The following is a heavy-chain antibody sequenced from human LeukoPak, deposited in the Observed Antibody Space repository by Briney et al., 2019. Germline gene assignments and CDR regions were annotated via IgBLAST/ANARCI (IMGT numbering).Heavy chain of an antibody. V-gene: IGHV3-23*01. CDR3: AREGYLGYCSGGSCFNWFDP. CDR1: GFTFASYA. D-gene: IGHD2-15*01. CDR2: ISGSGGST. Sequence: GGSLRLSCAASGFTFASYAMSWARQAPGKGLEWVSIISGSGGSTYYVDSVKGRFTISRVNSKNTLYLQMNSLRAEDTAVYYCAREGYLGYCSGGSCFNWFDPWGQGTLVTVSS. J-gene: IGHJ5*02.